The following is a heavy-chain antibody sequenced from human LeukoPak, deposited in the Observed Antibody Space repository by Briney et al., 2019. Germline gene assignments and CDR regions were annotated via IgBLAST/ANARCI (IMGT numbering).Heavy chain of an antibody. CDR1: GFTFSSYW. Sequence: GGSLRLSCAASGFTFSSYWMHWVRQAPGKGLVWVSRITGDGSSTSYVDSVKGRLTISRDNAKNTLYLQMNSLRAEDTAVYYCARDDGRGGATDYWGQGTLVTVSS. V-gene: IGHV3-74*01. D-gene: IGHD1-26*01. J-gene: IGHJ4*02. CDR3: ARDDGRGGATDY. CDR2: ITGDGSST.